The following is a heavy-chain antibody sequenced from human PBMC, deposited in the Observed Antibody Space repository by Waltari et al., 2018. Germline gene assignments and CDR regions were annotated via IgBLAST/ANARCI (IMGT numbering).Heavy chain of an antibody. J-gene: IGHJ4*02. CDR3: AARDSSWLSDY. CDR1: GGSISSSSYY. CDR2: IYYSGST. D-gene: IGHD6-13*01. Sequence: QLQLQESGPGLVKPSETLSLPCTVSGGSISSSSYYWGWIRQPPGKGLEWIGSIYYSGSTYYNPSLKSRVTISVDTSKNQFSLKLSSVTAADTAVYYCAARDSSWLSDYWGQGTLVTVSS. V-gene: IGHV4-39*01.